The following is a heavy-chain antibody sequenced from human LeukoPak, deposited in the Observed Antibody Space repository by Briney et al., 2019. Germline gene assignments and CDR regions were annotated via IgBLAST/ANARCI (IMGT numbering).Heavy chain of an antibody. V-gene: IGHV3-9*01. J-gene: IGHJ4*02. D-gene: IGHD3-3*01. CDR1: GFTFDDYA. Sequence: GGSLRLSCAASGFTFDDYAMHWVRHAPGKGLEWVSGISWNSGSIGYADSVKGRFTISRDNAKNSLYLQMNSLRAEDTALYYCAKDSDFWSGYYPNYFDYWGQGTLVTVSS. CDR3: AKDSDFWSGYYPNYFDY. CDR2: ISWNSGSI.